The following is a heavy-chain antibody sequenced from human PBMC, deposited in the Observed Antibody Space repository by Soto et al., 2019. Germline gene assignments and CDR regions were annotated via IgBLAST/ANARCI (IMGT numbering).Heavy chain of an antibody. CDR1: GFTFSSYG. Sequence: PGGSLRLSCAASGFTFSSYGMHWVRQAPGKGLEWVAVIWYDGSNKYYADSVKGRFTISRDNSKNTLYLQMNSLRAEDTAVYYCARDAPLGPYDILTGRMDVWGQGTTVTVSS. CDR2: IWYDGSNK. CDR3: ARDAPLGPYDILTGRMDV. J-gene: IGHJ6*02. V-gene: IGHV3-33*01. D-gene: IGHD3-9*01.